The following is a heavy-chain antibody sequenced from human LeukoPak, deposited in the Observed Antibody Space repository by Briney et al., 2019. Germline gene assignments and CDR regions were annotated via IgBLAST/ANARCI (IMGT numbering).Heavy chain of an antibody. V-gene: IGHV3-23*01. CDR1: GFTFSSYW. J-gene: IGHJ4*02. CDR2: ISGSGGST. CDR3: AKDLYYDFWSGYGTDY. Sequence: PGGSLRLSCAASGFTFSSYWMSWVRQAPGKGLEWVSAISGSGGSTYYADSVKGRFTISRDNSKNTLYLQMNSLRAEDTAVYYCAKDLYYDFWSGYGTDYWGQGTLVTVSS. D-gene: IGHD3-3*01.